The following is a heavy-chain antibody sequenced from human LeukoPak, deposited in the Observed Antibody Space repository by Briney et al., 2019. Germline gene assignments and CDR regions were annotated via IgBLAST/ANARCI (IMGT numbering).Heavy chain of an antibody. CDR2: ISGNGGST. D-gene: IGHD3-10*01. V-gene: IGHV3-23*01. Sequence: PGGSLRLSCAASGFTFSSYAMSWVRQAPGKGLEWVSAISGNGGSTYYADSVKGRFTISRDNSRNTLYLQMNSLRAEDTAVYYCAKDRVWFGYFEAFDIWGQGTMVTVSS. J-gene: IGHJ3*02. CDR1: GFTFSSYA. CDR3: AKDRVWFGYFEAFDI.